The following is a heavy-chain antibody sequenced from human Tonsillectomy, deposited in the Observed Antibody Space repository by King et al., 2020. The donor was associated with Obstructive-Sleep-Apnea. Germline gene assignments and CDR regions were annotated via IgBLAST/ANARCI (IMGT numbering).Heavy chain of an antibody. J-gene: IGHJ4*02. D-gene: IGHD5-24*01. CDR1: GGTFSSYA. Sequence: QLVQSGAEVKKPGSSVKVSCKASGGTFSSYAISWVRQAPGQGLEWMGGSIPILGIANYAQKFQGRVTITADKSTSTAYMELSSLRSEDTAVYYCARDIEMATTRGYWGQGTLVTVSS. CDR3: ARDIEMATTRGY. CDR2: SIPILGIA. V-gene: IGHV1-69*10.